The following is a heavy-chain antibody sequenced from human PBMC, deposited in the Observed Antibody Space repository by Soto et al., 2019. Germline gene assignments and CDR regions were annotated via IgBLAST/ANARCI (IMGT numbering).Heavy chain of an antibody. CDR2: IYYSGST. V-gene: IGHV4-30-4*01. J-gene: IGHJ4*02. D-gene: IGHD3-10*01. CDR3: ASGRFLVSEPEDY. CDR1: GGSISSGDYY. Sequence: SETLSLTCTVSGGSISSGDYYWIWIRQPPGKGLEWIGYIYYSGSTYYNPSLKSRVTISVDAPKNQFSLKLSSVTAADTAVYYCASGRFLVSEPEDYWGQGTLVTVSS.